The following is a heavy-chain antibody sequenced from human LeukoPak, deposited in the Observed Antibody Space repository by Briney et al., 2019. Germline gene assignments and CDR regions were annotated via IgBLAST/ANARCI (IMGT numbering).Heavy chain of an antibody. Sequence: GGSLRLSCAASGFTFSDFYMTWIRRAPGKGLEWLSYITPSSYTNYADSVKGRFTISRDNAKNSLYLQMNSLRAEDTAVYYCAKGHHHMDVGGQGTTVTVSS. CDR3: AKGHHHMDV. CDR1: GFTFSDFY. V-gene: IGHV3-11*05. CDR2: ITPSSYT. J-gene: IGHJ6*02. D-gene: IGHD1-14*01.